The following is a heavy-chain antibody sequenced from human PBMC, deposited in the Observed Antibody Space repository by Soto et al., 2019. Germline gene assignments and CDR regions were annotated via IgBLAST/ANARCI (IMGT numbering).Heavy chain of an antibody. CDR1: GGSLSDNRYY. D-gene: IGHD6-19*01. J-gene: IGHJ4*02. V-gene: IGHV4-39*01. Sequence: SETLSLTCTVSGGSLSDNRYYWGWIRQPPGRGLEYIGSVDYTGTTNYNPSLKSRVAISVDSAKNRFSLRLYSVTAADTAVYYCARHVQWLLSEFDYWGQGTLVTVSS. CDR2: VDYTGTT. CDR3: ARHVQWLLSEFDY.